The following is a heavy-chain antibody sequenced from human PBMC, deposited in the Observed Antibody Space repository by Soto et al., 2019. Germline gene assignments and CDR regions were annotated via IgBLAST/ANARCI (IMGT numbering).Heavy chain of an antibody. V-gene: IGHV3-9*01. J-gene: IGHJ6*03. D-gene: IGHD5-18*01. CDR3: AKDMGGYTYYYYMDV. CDR2: ISWNSGSI. Sequence: GGSLRLSCAASGFTFDDYAMHWVRQAPGKGLEWVSGISWNSGSIGYADSVKGRFTISRDNAKNSLYLQMNSLRAEDTALYYCAKDMGGYTYYYYMDVWGKGTTVTVSS. CDR1: GFTFDDYA.